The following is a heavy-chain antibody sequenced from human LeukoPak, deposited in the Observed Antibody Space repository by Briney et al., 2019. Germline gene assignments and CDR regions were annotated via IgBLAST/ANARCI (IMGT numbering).Heavy chain of an antibody. CDR1: GGSISSGPYY. V-gene: IGHV4-31*03. J-gene: IGHJ6*02. CDR2: TTYSGNT. CDR3: ARIAYDALDSYYYGMDV. D-gene: IGHD3-3*01. Sequence: SETLSLTCTVSGGSISSGPYYWIWIRQHPGKGLEWIGYTTYSGNTYYYPALNSRVTVSLDTSKTQFSLKLSSVTAADTAVYYCARIAYDALDSYYYGMDVWGQGTTVTVSS.